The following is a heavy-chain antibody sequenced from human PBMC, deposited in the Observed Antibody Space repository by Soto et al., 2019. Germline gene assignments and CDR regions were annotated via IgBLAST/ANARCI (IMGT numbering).Heavy chain of an antibody. V-gene: IGHV5-10-1*01. J-gene: IGHJ6*02. CDR3: ARRVMVRGVISYYYGMDV. Sequence: GESLKISCKGSGYSFAGYWITWVRQKPGKGLEWMGRIDPSDSQTNYSPSFQGHVTISADKSISTAYLQWSSLKASDTAMYYCARRVMVRGVISYYYGMDVWGQGTTVTVSS. CDR2: IDPSDSQT. D-gene: IGHD3-10*01. CDR1: GYSFAGYW.